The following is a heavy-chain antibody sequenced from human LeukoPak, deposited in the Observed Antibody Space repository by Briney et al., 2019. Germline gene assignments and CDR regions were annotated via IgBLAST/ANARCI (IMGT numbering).Heavy chain of an antibody. Sequence: PGRSLRLSCAASGFTFSSYGMHWVRQAPGKGLEWVAFISSDGSKEYYADSVKGRFTISRDNSKNTLYLHVNSPRAEDTAVFFCAKDGYCSGGSCYANFFDRWGQGTLVTVSS. CDR2: ISSDGSKE. CDR1: GFTFSSYG. V-gene: IGHV3-30*18. D-gene: IGHD2-15*01. J-gene: IGHJ4*02. CDR3: AKDGYCSGGSCYANFFDR.